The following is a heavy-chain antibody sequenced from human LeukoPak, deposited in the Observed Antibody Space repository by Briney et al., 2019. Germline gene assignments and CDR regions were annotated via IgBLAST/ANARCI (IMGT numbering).Heavy chain of an antibody. CDR3: ARVHCSSTSCYEFFDY. Sequence: GGSLRLSCAASGFTFSSYSMNWVRQAPGKGLEWVSYISSSSSTIYYADSVKGRFTISRDNAKNSLYLQMNSLRAEDTAVYYCARVHCSSTSCYEFFDYWGQGTLVTVSS. CDR2: ISSSSSTI. D-gene: IGHD2-2*01. CDR1: GFTFSSYS. V-gene: IGHV3-48*04. J-gene: IGHJ4*02.